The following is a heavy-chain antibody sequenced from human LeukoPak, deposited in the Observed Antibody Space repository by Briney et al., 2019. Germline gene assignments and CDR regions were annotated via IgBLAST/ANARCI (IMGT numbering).Heavy chain of an antibody. V-gene: IGHV4-61*02. CDR2: IYTSWST. J-gene: IGHJ6*03. D-gene: IGHD2-2*01. Sequence: SQTLSLTCTVSGGSISSGSYYWSWIRQPAGKGLEWIGRIYTSWSTNYNPSLKSRVSISIDTSKNQFSLKLGSVTAADTAASSCARGVGSSSRVRYSCMAVWDKGTTVTVS. CDR3: ARGVGSSSRVRYSCMAV. CDR1: GGSISSGSYY.